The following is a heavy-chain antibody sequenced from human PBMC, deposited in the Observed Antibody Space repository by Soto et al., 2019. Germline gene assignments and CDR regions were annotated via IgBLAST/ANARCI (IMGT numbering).Heavy chain of an antibody. J-gene: IGHJ4*02. CDR3: ARDTASTCDY. CDR2: IWYDGSNK. Sequence: QVQLVESGGGVVQPGRSLRLSCAASGFTFSSYGMHWVRQAPGKGLEWVAVIWYDGSNKYYADSVKGRFTISRDNSKNTLYLQMNSLRAEDTAGYYCARDTASTCDYWGQGTLVTVSS. V-gene: IGHV3-33*01. CDR1: GFTFSSYG.